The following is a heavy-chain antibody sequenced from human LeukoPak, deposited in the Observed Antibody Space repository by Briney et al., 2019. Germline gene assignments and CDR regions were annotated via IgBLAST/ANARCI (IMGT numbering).Heavy chain of an antibody. J-gene: IGHJ5*02. CDR3: AKVEMPTNWFDP. CDR2: ISGSGGST. V-gene: IGHV3-23*01. D-gene: IGHD5-24*01. CDR1: GFTVSSNY. Sequence: GGSLRLSCAASGFTVSSNYMSWVRQAPGKGLEWVSAISGSGGSTYYADSVKGRFTISRDNSKNTLYLQMNSLRAEDTAVYYCAKVEMPTNWFDPWGQGTLVTVSS.